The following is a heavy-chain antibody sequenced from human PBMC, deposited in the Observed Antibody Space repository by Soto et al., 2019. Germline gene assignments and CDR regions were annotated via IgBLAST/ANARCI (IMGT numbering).Heavy chain of an antibody. V-gene: IGHV5-10-1*01. CDR3: ARYSGTTDYYYYGMDV. D-gene: IGHD1-26*01. J-gene: IGHJ6*02. CDR2: IDPSDSYT. CDR1: GYSFTSYW. Sequence: GESLKISCKGSGYSFTSYWISWVRQMPGKGLEWMGRIDPSDSYTNYSPSFQGHVTISADKSISTAYLQWSSLKASDTAMYYCARYSGTTDYYYYGMDVWGQGTTVTVSS.